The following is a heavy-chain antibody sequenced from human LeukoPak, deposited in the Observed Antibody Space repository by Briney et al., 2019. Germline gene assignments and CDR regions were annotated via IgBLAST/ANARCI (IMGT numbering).Heavy chain of an antibody. J-gene: IGHJ4*02. CDR2: IYSGGNT. D-gene: IGHD2-15*01. CDR3: AGGYCRGGTCSRHYDN. CDR1: GFTVNNNH. V-gene: IGHV3-66*01. Sequence: GGSLRLSCAASGFTVNNNHMSWVRQAPGKGLEWVSVIYSGGNTYLADSVKGRFSISRDNAKNTLYLQMNSLRAEDTAVYFCAGGYCRGGTCSRHYDNWGQGALVTVSS.